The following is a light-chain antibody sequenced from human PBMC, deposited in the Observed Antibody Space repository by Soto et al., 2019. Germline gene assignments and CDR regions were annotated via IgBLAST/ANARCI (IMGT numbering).Light chain of an antibody. CDR3: MQALQTPWGT. CDR2: LGS. CDR1: QSLLHSNGYNY. J-gene: IGKJ4*01. V-gene: IGKV2-28*01. Sequence: DIVMTQSPLSLPVTPGEPASISCRSSQSLLHSNGYNYLDWYLQKPGQSPQLLIYLGSNRASGVPDRVSGSGSGTDFTLKISRVEAEDVGVYYCMQALQTPWGTFGGGTKVEIK.